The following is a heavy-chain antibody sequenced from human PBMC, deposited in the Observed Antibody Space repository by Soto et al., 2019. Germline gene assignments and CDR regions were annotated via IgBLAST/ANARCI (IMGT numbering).Heavy chain of an antibody. D-gene: IGHD4-17*01. Sequence: VESVKISSKASGYSSNSYWIGRVRQMPGKALDWMGIIYPGDSDTRYSPSVQGQVTTSADKSISTSDLQLSSLKTSDTAIYYCARLPSTSQHTWFYAPTVTDYYNYDMVVWGQGTTVTAS. CDR1: GYSSNSYW. V-gene: IGHV5-51*01. J-gene: IGHJ6*02. CDR3: ARLPSTSQHTWFYAPTVTDYYNYDMVV. CDR2: IYPGDSDT.